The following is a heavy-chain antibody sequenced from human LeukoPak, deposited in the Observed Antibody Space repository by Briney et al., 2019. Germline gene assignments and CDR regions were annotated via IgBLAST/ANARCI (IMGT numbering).Heavy chain of an antibody. Sequence: GGSLRLSCVASGFIIGSYWMSWVRQAPGKGLEWVANIRQDGSEKYYVDSVKGRLTISRDNAKNSPYLQMNNLTAADTAIYYCARAGYYGDDAFDLWGQGTRVTVSS. J-gene: IGHJ3*01. CDR2: IRQDGSEK. D-gene: IGHD2/OR15-2a*01. V-gene: IGHV3-7*01. CDR3: ARAGYYGDDAFDL. CDR1: GFIIGSYW.